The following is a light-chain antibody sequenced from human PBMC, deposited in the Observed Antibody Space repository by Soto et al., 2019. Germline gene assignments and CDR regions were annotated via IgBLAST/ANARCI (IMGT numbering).Light chain of an antibody. CDR1: SSDVGAYNY. V-gene: IGLV2-14*01. CDR2: EVS. J-gene: IGLJ1*01. Sequence: QSVLTQPASVSGSPRQSITISCTGTSSDVGAYNYVSWDQQHPGKAPKLMIYEVSNRPSGVSNRFSGSKSGNTASLTISGLQAEVEADYDCSSYTTNRAYVFGTGTQLTFL. CDR3: SSYTTNRAYV.